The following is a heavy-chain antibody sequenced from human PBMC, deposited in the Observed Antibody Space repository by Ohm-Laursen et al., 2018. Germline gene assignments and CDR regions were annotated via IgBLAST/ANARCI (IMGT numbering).Heavy chain of an antibody. CDR1: GGSFSGYY. V-gene: IGHV4-34*01. J-gene: IGHJ4*02. CDR2: INHSGST. CDR3: AIWAYRCYFDY. D-gene: IGHD1-14*01. Sequence: GTLSLTCAVYGGSFSGYYWSWIRQPPGKGLEWIGEINHSGSTNYNPSLKSRFTISVDTSKNQFSLKLSSVTAADTAVYYCAIWAYRCYFDYWGQGTLVTVSS.